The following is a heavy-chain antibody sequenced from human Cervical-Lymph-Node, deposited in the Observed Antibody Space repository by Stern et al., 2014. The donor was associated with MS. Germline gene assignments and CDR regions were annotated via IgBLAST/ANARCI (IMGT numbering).Heavy chain of an antibody. J-gene: IGHJ1*01. CDR3: AREGGNTAEYFQH. Sequence: DQLVESGGGMVQPGRSLRLSCAASGFTFSSSGMHWVRQAPGKGLEGLASIWYDGSNRYYADSVKGRFTISRDNSKNTLYLQMNSLRAEDTAVYYCAREGGNTAEYFQHWGQGTLVTVSS. CDR1: GFTFSSSG. D-gene: IGHD4-23*01. CDR2: IWYDGSNR. V-gene: IGHV3-33*01.